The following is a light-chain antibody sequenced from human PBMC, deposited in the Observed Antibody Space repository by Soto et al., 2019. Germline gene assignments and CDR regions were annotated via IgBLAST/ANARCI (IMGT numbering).Light chain of an antibody. V-gene: IGLV8-61*01. CDR3: VLYMGTGISV. J-gene: IGLJ3*02. CDR1: SGSVSTSYY. Sequence: QTVVTQEPSFSVSPGRTVTLTCGLSSGSVSTSYYPSWYQLTPGQAPRTLIYSTNTRSSGVPNRFSGSILENKAALTITGAQADDESDYYCVLYMGTGISVFGGGTKPTVL. CDR2: STN.